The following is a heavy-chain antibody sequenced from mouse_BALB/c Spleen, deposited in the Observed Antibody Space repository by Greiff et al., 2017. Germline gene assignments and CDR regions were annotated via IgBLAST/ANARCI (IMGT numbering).Heavy chain of an antibody. J-gene: IGHJ4*01. Sequence: DVKLVESGGGLVKPGGSLKLSCAASGFTFSDYYMYWVRQTPEKRLEWVATISDGGSYTYYPDSVKGRFTISRDNAKNNLYLQMSSLKSEDTAMYYCASHYDYDGDAMDYWGQGTSVTVSS. CDR1: GFTFSDYY. V-gene: IGHV5-4*02. CDR3: ASHYDYDGDAMDY. D-gene: IGHD2-4*01. CDR2: ISDGGSYT.